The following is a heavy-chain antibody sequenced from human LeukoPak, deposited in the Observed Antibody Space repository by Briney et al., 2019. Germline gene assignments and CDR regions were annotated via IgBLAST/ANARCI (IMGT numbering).Heavy chain of an antibody. CDR1: GFTFSNHY. J-gene: IGHJ5*02. CDR2: INPTRTST. CDR3: ATDNSATAAPDRPTWWFDP. D-gene: IGHD6-13*01. Sequence: ASVKVSCKASGFTFSNHYMHWVRQAPGQGLEWMGVINPTRTSTTYSQKFQGRVTMTRDTSTSTVYMALSDLRSEDTAVYYCATDNSATAAPDRPTWWFDPWGQGTLVTVSS. V-gene: IGHV1-46*01.